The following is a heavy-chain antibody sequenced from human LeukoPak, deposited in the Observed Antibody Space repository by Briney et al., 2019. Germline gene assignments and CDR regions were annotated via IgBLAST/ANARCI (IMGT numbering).Heavy chain of an antibody. D-gene: IGHD3-9*01. J-gene: IGHJ4*02. Sequence: PGGSLRLSCAASEFTFGDHYMDWVRQAPGKGLEWVGRIRNKANSYTTEYAASVKGRFTISRDDSKNSLYLQMNSLKTEDTAVYYCARVRYYLDYWGQGTLVTVSS. CDR2: IRNKANSYTT. CDR1: EFTFGDHY. V-gene: IGHV3-72*01. CDR3: ARVRYYLDY.